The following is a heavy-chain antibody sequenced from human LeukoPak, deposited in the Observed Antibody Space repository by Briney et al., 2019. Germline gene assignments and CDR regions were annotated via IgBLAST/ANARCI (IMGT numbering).Heavy chain of an antibody. CDR1: GYTFTSYA. D-gene: IGHD5-24*01. CDR3: ARDRYGDGFAHFDY. V-gene: IGHV1-2*02. Sequence: AASVKVSCKASGYTFTSYAMHWVRQAPGQGLEWMGWITPSGGTNYPQKFQGRVAIARDTSTTTAYMDLSRLTSDDTAVYYCARDRYGDGFAHFDYWGQGALVTVSS. J-gene: IGHJ4*02. CDR2: ITPSGGT.